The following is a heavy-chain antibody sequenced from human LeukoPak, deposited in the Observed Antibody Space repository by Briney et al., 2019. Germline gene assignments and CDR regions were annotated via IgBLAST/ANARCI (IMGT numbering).Heavy chain of an antibody. CDR3: ARVVDYGSSGYLFDY. CDR1: GGSISSGDYY. D-gene: IGHD3-22*01. V-gene: IGHV4-30-4*01. Sequence: PSQTLSLTCTVSGGSISSGDYYWSWIRQPPGKGLEWIGYIYYSGSTYYNPSLKSRVTISVDTSKSQFSLKLSSVTAADTAVYYCARVVDYGSSGYLFDYWGQGTLVTVSS. CDR2: IYYSGST. J-gene: IGHJ4*02.